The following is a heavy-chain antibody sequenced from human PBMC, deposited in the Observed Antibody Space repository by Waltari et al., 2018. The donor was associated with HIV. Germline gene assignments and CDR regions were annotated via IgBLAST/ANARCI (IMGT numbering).Heavy chain of an antibody. J-gene: IGHJ6*02. D-gene: IGHD5-12*01. CDR3: ARGRFEGYILYYYYGMDV. CDR1: GGSIRNGSSY. V-gene: IGHV4-61*02. CDR2: IYSSGNT. Sequence: QVQLQESGPGLVKPSQPLSLTCNVTGGSIRNGSSYLNSIRQPAGKGLEWIGRIYSSGNTNYNPSLKSRVTISVDTSKNQFSLKLSSVTAADTAVYYCARGRFEGYILYYYYGMDVWGQGTTVSVSS.